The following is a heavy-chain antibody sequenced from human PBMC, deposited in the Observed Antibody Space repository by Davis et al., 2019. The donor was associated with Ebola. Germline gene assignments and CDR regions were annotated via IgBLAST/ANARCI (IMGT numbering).Heavy chain of an antibody. Sequence: SETLSLTCDVSGYSISSSNWWGWIRQPPGKGLEWIGYIYYSGSMYYNPSLKSRATMSVDTSRNQFSLKLSSVTAADTAVYYCARAPVVPAAIRGAYYFDYWGQGTLVTVSS. V-gene: IGHV4-28*05. J-gene: IGHJ4*02. CDR2: IYYSGSM. CDR3: ARAPVVPAAIRGAYYFDY. CDR1: GYSISSSNW. D-gene: IGHD2-2*02.